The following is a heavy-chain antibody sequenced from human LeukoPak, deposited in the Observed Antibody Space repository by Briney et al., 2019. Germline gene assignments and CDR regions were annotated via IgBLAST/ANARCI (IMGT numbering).Heavy chain of an antibody. Sequence: SETLSLTCTVSGGSISSSSYYWGWIRQPPGKGLEWIGYIYYSGSTNYNPSLKSRVTISVDTSKNQFSLKLSSVTAADTAVYYCARTAGYSSSLDAFDIWGQGTMVTVSS. CDR2: IYYSGST. D-gene: IGHD6-13*01. CDR1: GGSISSSSYY. J-gene: IGHJ3*02. V-gene: IGHV4-61*05. CDR3: ARTAGYSSSLDAFDI.